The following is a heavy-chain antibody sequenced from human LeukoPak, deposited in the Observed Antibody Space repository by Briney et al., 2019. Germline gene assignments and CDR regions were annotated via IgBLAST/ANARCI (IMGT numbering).Heavy chain of an antibody. CDR3: ARDMSYYDSSGYYWRYFDL. J-gene: IGHJ2*01. V-gene: IGHV3-21*01. CDR1: GFTFSSYS. D-gene: IGHD3-22*01. Sequence: GGSLRLSCAASGFTFSSYSMNWVRQAPGKGLEWVSSTSSSSSYIYYADSVKGRFAISRDNAKNSLYLQMNSLRAEDTAVYYCARDMSYYDSSGYYWRYFDLWGRGTLVTVSS. CDR2: TSSSSSYI.